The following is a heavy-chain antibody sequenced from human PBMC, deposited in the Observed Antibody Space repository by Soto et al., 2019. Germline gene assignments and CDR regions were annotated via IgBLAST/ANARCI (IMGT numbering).Heavy chain of an antibody. J-gene: IGHJ1*01. CDR1: GGTFSSFG. D-gene: IGHD5-12*01. CDR3: AREASGYDF. Sequence: SVKVSCKASGGTFSSFGISWVRQAPGQGLEWMGGIIPVFGRPNYAQRFRGRLTITADESTNTSYMELINLTSEDTAVYYCAREASGYDFWGQGTQVTVSS. CDR2: IIPVFGRP. V-gene: IGHV1-69*13.